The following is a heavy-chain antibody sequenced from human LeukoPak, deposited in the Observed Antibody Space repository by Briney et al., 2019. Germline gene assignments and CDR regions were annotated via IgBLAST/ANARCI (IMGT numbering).Heavy chain of an antibody. Sequence: SETLSLTCTVSGGSISSSSYYRGWIRQPPGKGLEWIGSIYYSGSTYYNPSLKSRVTISVDTSKNQFSLKLSSVTAADTAVYYCARRPGGSSSWYSWGQDFDYWGQGTLVTVSS. J-gene: IGHJ4*02. CDR1: GGSISSSSYY. CDR3: ARRPGGSSSWYSWGQDFDY. CDR2: IYYSGST. D-gene: IGHD6-13*01. V-gene: IGHV4-39*01.